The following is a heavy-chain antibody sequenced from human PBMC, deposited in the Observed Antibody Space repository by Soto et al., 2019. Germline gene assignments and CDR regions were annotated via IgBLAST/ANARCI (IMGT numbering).Heavy chain of an antibody. J-gene: IGHJ6*02. Sequence: QVQLQESGPGLVKPSETLSLTCTVSGGSISSYYWSWIRQPPGKGLEWIGYIYYSGSTNYNPSLKSRVTISVDTSKNQFSLKLSSVTAADTAVYYCARVRFGGSSYYYGMDVWGQGTTVTVSS. V-gene: IGHV4-59*01. D-gene: IGHD6-6*01. CDR1: GGSISSYY. CDR3: ARVRFGGSSYYYGMDV. CDR2: IYYSGST.